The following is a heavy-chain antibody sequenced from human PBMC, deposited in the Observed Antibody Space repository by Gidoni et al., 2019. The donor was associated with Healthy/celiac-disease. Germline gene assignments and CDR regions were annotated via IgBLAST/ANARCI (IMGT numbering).Heavy chain of an antibody. V-gene: IGHV4-38-2*02. CDR1: GYSISSGYY. CDR3: ARSIGYSYGNGDY. J-gene: IGHJ4*02. CDR2: IYQSGSP. D-gene: IGHD5-18*01. Sequence: QVQLQESGPGLVKPSETLSLTCTVSGYSISSGYYWGWIRQPPGKGLEWIGSIYQSGSPYYNPSLKSLVTISVDTSKNQFSLKLSSVTAADTAVYYCARSIGYSYGNGDYWGQGALVTVSS.